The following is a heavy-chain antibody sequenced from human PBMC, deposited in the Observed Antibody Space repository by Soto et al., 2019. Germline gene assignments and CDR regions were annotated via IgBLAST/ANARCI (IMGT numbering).Heavy chain of an antibody. D-gene: IGHD3-10*01. CDR3: AKVLLWFGELGDAFDI. Sequence: GGSLRLSCAASGFTFSSYAMSWVRQAPGKGLEWVSAISGSGGSTYYADSVKGRFTISRDNSKNTLYLQMNSLRAEDTAVYYCAKVLLWFGELGDAFDIWGQGTMVTVSS. V-gene: IGHV3-23*01. J-gene: IGHJ3*02. CDR2: ISGSGGST. CDR1: GFTFSSYA.